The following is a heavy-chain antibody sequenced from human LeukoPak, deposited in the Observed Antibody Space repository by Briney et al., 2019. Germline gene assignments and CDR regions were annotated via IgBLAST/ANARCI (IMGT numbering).Heavy chain of an antibody. J-gene: IGHJ4*02. CDR3: AKSVTYYYDSSGYYAPAYFDY. CDR2: ISGIGGAT. CDR1: GFPFSSSA. Sequence: GGSLRLSCVATGFPFSSSAMSWVRQAPGKGLEGVSAISGIGGATYYSDSGKGRFPISRDNSKNTLYLQMNSLRAEDTAVYYCAKSVTYYYDSSGYYAPAYFDYWGQGTLVTVSS. D-gene: IGHD3-22*01. V-gene: IGHV3-23*01.